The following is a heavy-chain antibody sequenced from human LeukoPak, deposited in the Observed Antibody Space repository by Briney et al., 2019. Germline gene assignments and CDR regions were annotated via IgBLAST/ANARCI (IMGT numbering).Heavy chain of an antibody. V-gene: IGHV3-7*01. Sequence: GGSLRLSCAASGFAFSSHWMSWVRQAPGKGLEWVANVNQAGSDKYYMDSVKGRFSISRGNAENSLYLQMNSLRVEDTAVYYCARGTNGAFDIWGQGTMVTVSS. J-gene: IGHJ3*02. CDR3: ARGTNGAFDI. CDR1: GFAFSSHW. D-gene: IGHD1-1*01. CDR2: VNQAGSDK.